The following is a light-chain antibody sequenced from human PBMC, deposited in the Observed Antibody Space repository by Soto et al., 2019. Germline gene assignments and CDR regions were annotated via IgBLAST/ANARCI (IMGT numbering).Light chain of an antibody. Sequence: EIVLTQSPGTLSLSPGERATPSCRASQSVSSSYLAWYQQKPGQAPRLLIYGASSRATGIPDRFSGSGSGTDFTLTISRLEPEDFAVYYCQQYGSSLKGTFGPGTKVDIK. CDR1: QSVSSSY. V-gene: IGKV3-20*01. CDR2: GAS. J-gene: IGKJ3*01. CDR3: QQYGSSLKGT.